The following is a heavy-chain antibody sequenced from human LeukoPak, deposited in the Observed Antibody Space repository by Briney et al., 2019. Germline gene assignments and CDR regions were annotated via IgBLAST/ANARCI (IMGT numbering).Heavy chain of an antibody. CDR3: ARMGSSSSYAYYGMGV. CDR2: ISYDGSNK. CDR1: GFTFSSYA. Sequence: GGSLRLPCAASGFTFSSYAMHWVRQAPGKGLEWVAVISYDGSNKYYADSVKGRFTISRDNSKNTLYLQMNSLRAEDTAVYYCARMGSSSSYAYYGMGVWGQGTTVTVSS. D-gene: IGHD6-6*01. J-gene: IGHJ6*02. V-gene: IGHV3-30-3*01.